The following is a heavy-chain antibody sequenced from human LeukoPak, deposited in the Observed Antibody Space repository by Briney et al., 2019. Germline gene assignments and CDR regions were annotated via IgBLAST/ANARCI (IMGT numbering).Heavy chain of an antibody. CDR1: GYTFTSYG. V-gene: IGHV1-18*01. Sequence: ASVKVSCKASGYTFTSYGLSWVRQAPGQGLEWMGWISANNGNTNYAPKLQGRVTVTTDTSTSTAYMELSRLRSDDTAVYYCARAHGIAAAGTSYYYYYYMDVWGKGTTVTVSS. CDR3: ARAHGIAAAGTSYYYYYYMDV. J-gene: IGHJ6*03. CDR2: ISANNGNT. D-gene: IGHD6-13*01.